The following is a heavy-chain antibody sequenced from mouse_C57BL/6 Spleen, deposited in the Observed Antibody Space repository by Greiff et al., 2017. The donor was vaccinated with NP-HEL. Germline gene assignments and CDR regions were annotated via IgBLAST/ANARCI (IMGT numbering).Heavy chain of an antibody. D-gene: IGHD1-1*01. Sequence: QVQLKQPGAELVKPGASVKLSCKASGYTFTSYWMHWVKQRPGQGLEWIGMIHPNSGSTNYNEKFKSKATLTVDKSSSTAYMQLSSLTSEDSAVYYCARVTVVADAMDYWGQGTSVTVSS. V-gene: IGHV1-64*01. J-gene: IGHJ4*01. CDR1: GYTFTSYW. CDR3: ARVTVVADAMDY. CDR2: IHPNSGST.